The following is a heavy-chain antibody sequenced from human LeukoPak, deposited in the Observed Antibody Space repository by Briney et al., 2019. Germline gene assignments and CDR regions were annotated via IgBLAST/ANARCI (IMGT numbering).Heavy chain of an antibody. D-gene: IGHD3-22*01. Sequence: ASVKVSYKASGYTFTSYGISWVRQAPGQGIEWMGWISAYNGNTNYAQKLQGRVTMTTDTSTSTAYMELRSLRSDDTAVYYCARESSVFPPIYDSSGCLDYWGQGTLVTVSS. CDR1: GYTFTSYG. CDR3: ARESSVFPPIYDSSGCLDY. J-gene: IGHJ4*02. V-gene: IGHV1-18*01. CDR2: ISAYNGNT.